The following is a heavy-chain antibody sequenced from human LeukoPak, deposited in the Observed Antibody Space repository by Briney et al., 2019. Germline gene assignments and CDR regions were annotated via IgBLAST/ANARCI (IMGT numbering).Heavy chain of an antibody. CDR1: GFTFSSYS. CDR2: ISSSGSTI. CDR3: ARGRGQPLGPYMDV. V-gene: IGHV3-48*04. Sequence: GGSLRLSCAASGFTFSSYSMNWVRQAPGKGLEWVSYISSSGSTIYYADSVKGRFTISRDSAKNSLYLQMNSLRAEDTAVYYCARGRGQPLGPYMDVWGKGTTVTVSS. J-gene: IGHJ6*03.